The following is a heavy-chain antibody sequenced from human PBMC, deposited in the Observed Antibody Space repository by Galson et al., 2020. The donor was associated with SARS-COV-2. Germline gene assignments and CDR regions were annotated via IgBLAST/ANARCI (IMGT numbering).Heavy chain of an antibody. CDR3: ARAISGSQEEDAFNI. D-gene: IGHD1-26*01. J-gene: IGHJ3*02. CDR1: GGSINSGDYY. Sequence: SETLSLTCNVSGGSINSGDYYWSWIRQPTGKGLEWIGYIYKSGSTYYNPSHRTRATVSVDSSKRQFSLKLNSVTAADTAVYYCARAISGSQEEDAFNIWGQGTMVTVSS. V-gene: IGHV4-30-4*01. CDR2: IYKSGST.